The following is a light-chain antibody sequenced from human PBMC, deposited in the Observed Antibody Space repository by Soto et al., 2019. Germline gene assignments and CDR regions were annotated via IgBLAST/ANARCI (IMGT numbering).Light chain of an antibody. CDR3: QHYGSSPPWT. V-gene: IGKV3-20*01. J-gene: IGKJ1*01. CDR1: QSVSSTY. CDR2: GAS. Sequence: EIVLTQSPGTLSLSPGERATLSCRASQSVSSTYLAWYQQKPGQAPRLLIFGASNRATGIPDRFSGSGSGTDFTRTISSLEPEDFAQYYCQHYGSSPPWTFGQGTKVEVK.